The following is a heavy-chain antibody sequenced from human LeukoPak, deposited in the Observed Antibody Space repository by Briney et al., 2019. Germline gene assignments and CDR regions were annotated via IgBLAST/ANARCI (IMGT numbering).Heavy chain of an antibody. Sequence: GGSQRLSCTASGFTLSDYAMTWVRQAPGKGLEWVSSISSSRNFTHYADSVKGRFTISRDNSKKTLYLQLSSLRAEDTAVYYCAKAALVRGVLRSHFDYWGQGSLVTVSS. CDR1: GFTLSDYA. D-gene: IGHD3-10*01. V-gene: IGHV3-23*01. J-gene: IGHJ4*02. CDR3: AKAALVRGVLRSHFDY. CDR2: ISSSRNFT.